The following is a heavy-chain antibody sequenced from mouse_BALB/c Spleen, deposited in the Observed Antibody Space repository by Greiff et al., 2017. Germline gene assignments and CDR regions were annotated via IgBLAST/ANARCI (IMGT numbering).Heavy chain of an antibody. Sequence: EVMLVESGGGLVQPGGSRKLSCAASGFTFSSFGMHWVRQAPEKGLEWVAYISSGSSTIYYADTVKGRFTISRDNPKNTLFLQMTSLRSEDTAMYYCARPFTTVEGFAYWGQGTLVTVSA. J-gene: IGHJ3*01. V-gene: IGHV5-17*02. D-gene: IGHD1-1*01. CDR3: ARPFTTVEGFAY. CDR1: GFTFSSFG. CDR2: ISSGSSTI.